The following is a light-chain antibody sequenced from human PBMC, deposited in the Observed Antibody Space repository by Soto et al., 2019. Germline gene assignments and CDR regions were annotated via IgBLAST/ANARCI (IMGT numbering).Light chain of an antibody. J-gene: IGKJ2*01. Sequence: PGERATLSCRAGQSVSSDYLAWYQQKPGQAPRLLIYGASSRATGIPDRFSGSGSGTDFTLTVSRLEPEDFAVFYCQQYGSSPPTFGQGTKVEIK. CDR2: GAS. CDR1: QSVSSDY. V-gene: IGKV3-20*01. CDR3: QQYGSSPPT.